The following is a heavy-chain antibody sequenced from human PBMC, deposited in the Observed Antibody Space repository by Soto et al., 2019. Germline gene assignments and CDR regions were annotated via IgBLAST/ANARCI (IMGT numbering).Heavy chain of an antibody. Sequence: PGGSLRLSCAGSGFTFSAYSMNWVRQAPGKGLEWVSAISSRFIYYADSVKGRFTVSRDNAKNSLYLEMNNLRAEDTAVYYCVIVVGRLPRSWFVPCGKGTLLT. CDR3: VIVVGRLPRSWFVP. V-gene: IGHV3-21*01. CDR2: ISSRFI. J-gene: IGHJ5*02. CDR1: GFTFSAYS. D-gene: IGHD5-12*01.